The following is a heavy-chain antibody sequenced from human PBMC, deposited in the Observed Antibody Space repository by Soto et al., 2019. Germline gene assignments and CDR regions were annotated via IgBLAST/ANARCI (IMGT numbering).Heavy chain of an antibody. D-gene: IGHD5-18*01. CDR3: ARDRGYSNWYDP. V-gene: IGHV4-59*01. J-gene: IGHJ5*02. Sequence: QVQLQESGPGLVKPSETLSLTCTVSGGSITNYYWSWIRQSPGKGLEWIGYIYYSGSTHYNPSLQRRVTMSVDTSNNQFYLKLTSVTAADTAMYYCARDRGYSNWYDPWGQGTLVTVSS. CDR1: GGSITNYY. CDR2: IYYSGST.